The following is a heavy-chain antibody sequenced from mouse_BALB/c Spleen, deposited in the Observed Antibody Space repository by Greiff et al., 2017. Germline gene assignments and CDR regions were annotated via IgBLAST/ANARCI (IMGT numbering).Heavy chain of an antibody. CDR2: INPSNGGT. CDR3: TRGAHGAMDY. CDR1: GYTFTSYY. J-gene: IGHJ4*01. V-gene: IGHV1S16*01. Sequence: ESGADLVKPGASVKLSCTASGYTFTSYYMYWVQQRPGQGLEWIGEINPSNGGTNFTEKFKSKATLTVDKSSSTAYMQLSSLTSEDSAVYYCTRGAHGAMDYWGQGTAVTVSS.